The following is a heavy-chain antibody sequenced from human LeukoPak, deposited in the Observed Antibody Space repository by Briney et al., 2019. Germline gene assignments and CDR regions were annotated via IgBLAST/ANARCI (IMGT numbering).Heavy chain of an antibody. D-gene: IGHD3-3*01. Sequence: GGSLRLSCVASGFTFSSYAVSWVRQAPGKGLEWVSVISGSGGSTYYADSVKGRFTISRDNSTNTLYLQVNSLRAEDTAVYYCARYDFWSGYFRTLDSWGQGTLVTVSS. CDR1: GFTFSSYA. CDR2: ISGSGGST. J-gene: IGHJ4*02. V-gene: IGHV3-23*01. CDR3: ARYDFWSGYFRTLDS.